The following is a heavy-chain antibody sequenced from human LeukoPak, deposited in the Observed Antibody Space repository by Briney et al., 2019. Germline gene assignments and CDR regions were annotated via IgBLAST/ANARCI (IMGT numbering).Heavy chain of an antibody. CDR1: GFIFSDYY. CDR2: ISSSSSYT. D-gene: IGHD3-22*01. Sequence: GGSLRLSCAASGFIFSDYYMTWIRQAPGKGLEWVSDISSSSSYTNYADSVKGRFTISRDNANDSLYLQMNSLRAEDTAVYYCARHAYYSDSSGYFEHQFYFDYWGQGTPVTVSS. J-gene: IGHJ4*02. CDR3: ARHAYYSDSSGYFEHQFYFDY. V-gene: IGHV3-11*03.